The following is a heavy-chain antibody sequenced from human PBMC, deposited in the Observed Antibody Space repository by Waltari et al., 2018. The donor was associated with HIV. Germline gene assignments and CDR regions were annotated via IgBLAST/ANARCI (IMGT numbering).Heavy chain of an antibody. V-gene: IGHV1-8*01. CDR2: LNPITGDT. J-gene: IGHJ4*02. CDR3: ARVRRPSGSYYLSY. Sequence: QVQLVQSGAEVKKPGASVKVSCKASGYTFTSYNIYWERQAPGHGREWMGCLNPITGDTAYAREFQGRITIARNTSMSTAYMELSSLRSEDTAVYYCARVRRPSGSYYLSYWGQGTVVTVSS. CDR1: GYTFTSYN. D-gene: IGHD1-26*01.